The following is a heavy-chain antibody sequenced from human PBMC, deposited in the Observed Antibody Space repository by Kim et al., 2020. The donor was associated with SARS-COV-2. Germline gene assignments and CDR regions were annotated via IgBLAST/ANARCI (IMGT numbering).Heavy chain of an antibody. CDR2: IKQDGSEK. D-gene: IGHD6-6*01. J-gene: IGHJ5*02. V-gene: IGHV3-7*03. Sequence: GGSLRLSCAASGFTFSSYWMSWVRQAPGKGLEWVANIKQDGSEKYYVDSVKGRFTISRDNAKNSLYLQMNSLRAEDTAVYYCAGLRSIAARPVNWFDPWGQGTLVTVSS. CDR1: GFTFSSYW. CDR3: AGLRSIAARPVNWFDP.